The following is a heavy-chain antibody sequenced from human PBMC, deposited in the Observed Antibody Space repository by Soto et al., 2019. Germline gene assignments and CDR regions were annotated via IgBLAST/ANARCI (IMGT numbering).Heavy chain of an antibody. CDR3: ASSFMYGVTTPFDY. Sequence: SSVKVSCKASGYPFTSYGISWVRQAPGQGLEWMGWVSAYNGNTNYAQKLQGRVTMTTDTSTSTAYMELRSLRSDDTAVYYCASSFMYGVTTPFDYWGQGTLVTVSS. CDR2: VSAYNGNT. CDR1: GYPFTSYG. V-gene: IGHV1-18*01. D-gene: IGHD4-17*01. J-gene: IGHJ4*02.